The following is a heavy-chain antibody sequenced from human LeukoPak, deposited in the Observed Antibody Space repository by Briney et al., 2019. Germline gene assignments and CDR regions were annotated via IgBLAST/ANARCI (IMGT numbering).Heavy chain of an antibody. CDR1: GFTFSNAW. CDR3: ATYSARRDFDY. Sequence: GGSLRLSCAASGFTFSNAWMNWVRQAPGKGLEWVGRIKSKTDGGTTDYATPGKGRFTISRDDSKNTLYLQMNSLKTEDTAVYYCATYSARRDFDYWGQGTLVTLSS. J-gene: IGHJ4*02. V-gene: IGHV3-15*07. CDR2: IKSKTDGGTT. D-gene: IGHD2-21*01.